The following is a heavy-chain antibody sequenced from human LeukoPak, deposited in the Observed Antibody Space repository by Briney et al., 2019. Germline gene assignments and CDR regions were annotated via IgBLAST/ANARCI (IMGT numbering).Heavy chain of an antibody. CDR1: GFTLSSYW. CDR2: ISSSSSYI. D-gene: IGHD3-10*01. J-gene: IGHJ3*02. CDR3: ARDLGGAFDI. V-gene: IGHV3-21*01. Sequence: AGGSLRLSCAASGFTLSSYWMSWVRQAPGKGLEWVSSISSSSSYIYYADSVKGRFTISRDNAKNSLYLQMNSLRAEDTAVYYCARDLGGAFDIWGQGTMVTVSS.